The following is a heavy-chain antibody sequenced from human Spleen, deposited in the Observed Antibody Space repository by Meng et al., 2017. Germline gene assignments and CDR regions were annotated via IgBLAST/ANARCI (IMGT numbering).Heavy chain of an antibody. CDR2: ISWDGGST. Sequence: GESLKISCEASGFTFDDYTMHWVRQTPGKGLEWVSLISWDGGSTYYAHSVKGRFTISRDNAKNSLFLQMNSLRAEDTAVYYCARDTGGTYWEYAFDLWGQGTMVTVSS. CDR3: ARDTGGTYWEYAFDL. D-gene: IGHD1-26*01. CDR1: GFTFDDYT. J-gene: IGHJ3*01. V-gene: IGHV3-43*01.